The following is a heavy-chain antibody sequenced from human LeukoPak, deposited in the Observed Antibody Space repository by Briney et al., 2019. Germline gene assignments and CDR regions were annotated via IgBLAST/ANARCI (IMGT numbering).Heavy chain of an antibody. V-gene: IGHV3-53*01. D-gene: IGHD3-22*01. Sequence: GGSLRLSCAASGFTVSSNYMSWVRQAPGKGLEWVSVIYSGGSTYYADSVKGRFTISRDNSKNTLYLQMNSLRAEDTAVYYCAKKVTMIVVVTPFDYWGQGTLVTVSS. CDR2: IYSGGST. J-gene: IGHJ4*02. CDR1: GFTVSSNY. CDR3: AKKVTMIVVVTPFDY.